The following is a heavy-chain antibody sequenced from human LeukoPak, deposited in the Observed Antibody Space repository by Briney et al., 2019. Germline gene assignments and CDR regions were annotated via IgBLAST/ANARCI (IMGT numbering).Heavy chain of an antibody. J-gene: IGHJ4*02. V-gene: IGHV3-49*04. CDR2: IRSKAHGGTT. CDR1: GFTFGDYA. D-gene: IGHD6-19*01. CDR3: TGSGWYKY. Sequence: GGSLRLSCTASGFTFGDYAMSWVRQAPGKGLEWVGFIRSKAHGGTTEYAASVKGRFTISRDDSKSVAYLQMNSLKTEDTAVYYCTGSGWYKYWGQGTLVTVSS.